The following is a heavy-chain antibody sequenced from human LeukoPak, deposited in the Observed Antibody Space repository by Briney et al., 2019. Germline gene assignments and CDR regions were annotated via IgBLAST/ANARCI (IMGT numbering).Heavy chain of an antibody. CDR3: ARHRRITMVRGVRAAFDI. J-gene: IGHJ3*02. V-gene: IGHV4-39*01. Sequence: SETLSLTCTVSGGSISSNIYYWGWIRQPPGKGLEWIGSIYYTGSTNYNPSLESRVTISVDTSKNQFSLKLSSVTAADTAVYYCARHRRITMVRGVRAAFDIWGQGTMVTVSS. CDR1: GGSISSNIYY. CDR2: IYYTGST. D-gene: IGHD3-10*01.